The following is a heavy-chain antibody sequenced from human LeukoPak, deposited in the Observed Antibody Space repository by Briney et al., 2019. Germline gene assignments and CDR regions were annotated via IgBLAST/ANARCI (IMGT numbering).Heavy chain of an antibody. CDR1: GFTFDDYA. Sequence: GGSLRLSCAASGFTFDDYAMHWVRQAPGKGLEWVAGINWNSRAMGYADSVMGRFTISRDNAKNSLYLQMNSLRAEDTAFAKDMVSVVYCSGGTCYFDYWGQGSLVTVSS. V-gene: IGHV3-9*01. J-gene: IGHJ4*02. D-gene: IGHD2-15*01. CDR2: INWNSRAM. CDR3: MVSVVYCSGGTCYFDY.